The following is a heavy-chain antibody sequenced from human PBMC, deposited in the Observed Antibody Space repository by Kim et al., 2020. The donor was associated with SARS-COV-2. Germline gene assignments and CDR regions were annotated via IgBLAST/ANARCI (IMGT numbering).Heavy chain of an antibody. CDR3: ATSPTEGY. V-gene: IGHV3-53*01. Sequence: GGTTHYADSVKGRFTISRDSSKNTLYLQMNSLRSENMAVYYCATSPTEGYWGQGTLVTVSS. J-gene: IGHJ4*02. CDR2: GGTT.